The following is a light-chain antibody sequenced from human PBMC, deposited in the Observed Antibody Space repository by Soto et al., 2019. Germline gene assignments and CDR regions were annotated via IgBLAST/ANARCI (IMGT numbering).Light chain of an antibody. CDR2: DAS. CDR3: QQRSNWPPLT. Sequence: EIVLTQSPATLSLSPGERATLSCRASQSISNNLAWYQQKRGQPPRLLIYDASNRATGIPARFSGRGSGTDFTLTISSLEPEDFAVYYCQQRSNWPPLTFGGGTKVEIK. V-gene: IGKV3-11*01. J-gene: IGKJ4*01. CDR1: QSISNN.